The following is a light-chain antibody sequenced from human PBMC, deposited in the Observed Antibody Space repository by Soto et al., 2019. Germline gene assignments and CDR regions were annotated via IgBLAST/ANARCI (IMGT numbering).Light chain of an antibody. V-gene: IGKV1-39*01. J-gene: IGKJ1*01. CDR1: QSISSY. CDR2: AAS. Sequence: IRMTQSPSSLSASVGDRVTITCRASQSISSYLNWYQQKPGKAPKLLINAASSLQSGVPSRFSGSGSGTEFSLTISSLQPDDFATFYCQQYSSFSRTFGQGTKVDIK. CDR3: QQYSSFSRT.